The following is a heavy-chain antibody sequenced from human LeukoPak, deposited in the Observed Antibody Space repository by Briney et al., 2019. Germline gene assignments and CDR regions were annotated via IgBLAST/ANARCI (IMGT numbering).Heavy chain of an antibody. CDR1: GFIFSDYY. V-gene: IGHV3-11*01. Sequence: GGSLRLSCAASGFIFSDYYMGWVRQAPGKGLEWVSYISNKGSSSTTYYADSVKGRFTISRDDAQNSLYLQMSSLRADDTAVYYCAKDILAAGLFFDYWGQGILVTVSS. J-gene: IGHJ4*02. CDR3: AKDILAAGLFFDY. D-gene: IGHD6-13*01. CDR2: ISNKGSSSTT.